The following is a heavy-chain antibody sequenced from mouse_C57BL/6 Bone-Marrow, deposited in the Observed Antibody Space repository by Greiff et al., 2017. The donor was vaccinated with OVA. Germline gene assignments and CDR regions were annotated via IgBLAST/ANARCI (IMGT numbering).Heavy chain of an antibody. CDR2: IDPEDGDT. V-gene: IGHV14-2*01. Sequence: EVQLQQSGAELVKPGASVKLSCTASGFTITDYYMHWVKQRTEQGLEWIGRIDPEDGDTKYAPKFKGKATLTADTSSNTAYLQLSSLTSEDTAVCYSAHDYDDLAYWGQGTLVTVSA. CDR1: GFTITDYY. CDR3: AHDYDDLAY. D-gene: IGHD2-4*01. J-gene: IGHJ3*01.